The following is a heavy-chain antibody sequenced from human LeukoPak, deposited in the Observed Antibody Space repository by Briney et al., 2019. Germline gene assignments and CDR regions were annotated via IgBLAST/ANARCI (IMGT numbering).Heavy chain of an antibody. Sequence: AGSLRLSCAASGIIFSNAWMSWVRQATGKGLEWVANIKQDGSEQYYVDSVKGRFTISRDNAKNSLYLQMNSLRAEDTAVYYCAREEAAGTDYWGQGTLVTVSS. CDR3: AREEAAGTDY. V-gene: IGHV3-7*05. J-gene: IGHJ4*02. D-gene: IGHD6-13*01. CDR2: IKQDGSEQ. CDR1: GIIFSNAW.